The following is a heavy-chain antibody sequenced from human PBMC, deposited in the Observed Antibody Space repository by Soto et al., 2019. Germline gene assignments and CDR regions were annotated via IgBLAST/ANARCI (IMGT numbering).Heavy chain of an antibody. D-gene: IGHD3-10*01. Sequence: GASVKVSCKASGYTFTSYGISWVRQAPGQGLEWMGWISAYNGNTNYAQKLQGRVTMTTDTSTSTAYMELGSLRSDDTAVYYCARGGRYYYGSGSYIWFDPWGQGTLVTVSS. CDR2: ISAYNGNT. CDR3: ARGGRYYYGSGSYIWFDP. J-gene: IGHJ5*02. CDR1: GYTFTSYG. V-gene: IGHV1-18*04.